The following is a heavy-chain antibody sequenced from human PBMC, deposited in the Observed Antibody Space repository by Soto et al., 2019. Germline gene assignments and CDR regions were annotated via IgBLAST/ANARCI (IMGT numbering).Heavy chain of an antibody. V-gene: IGHV4-38-2*01. CDR3: ARVHVMVVAGSTFDY. Sequence: SETLSLTCAVSGYSISTGFNWGWIRQPPGKGLEWIGSIYHSGSTYYNPSLNRRVTLSIDMTNNHVSLILNSVTAADTAVYYCARVHVMVVAGSTFDYWGHGTLVTVSS. J-gene: IGHJ4*01. CDR2: IYHSGST. CDR1: GYSISTGFN. D-gene: IGHD6-19*01.